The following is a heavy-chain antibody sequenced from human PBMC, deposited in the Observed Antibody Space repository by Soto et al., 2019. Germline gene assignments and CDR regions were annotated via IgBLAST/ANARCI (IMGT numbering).Heavy chain of an antibody. CDR1: KTTFSDYG. CDR3: ASGTLLCAVDCYFEH. V-gene: IGHV1-69*06. CDR2: IIPVLGTI. J-gene: IGHJ4*02. Sequence: QVQLVQSGPEVKKPGSSVNISCTAPKTTFSDYGLNWVRQAPGQGREWMGGIIPVLGTINYAQKFQGRVTINADKSSNTVYMAVSSLTSEDTAVYYCASGTLLCAVDCYFEHWGLGTVVTVSS. D-gene: IGHD2-21*02.